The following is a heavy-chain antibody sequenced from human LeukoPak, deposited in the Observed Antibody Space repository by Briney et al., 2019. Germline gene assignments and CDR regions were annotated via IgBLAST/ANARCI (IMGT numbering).Heavy chain of an antibody. D-gene: IGHD2-15*01. CDR2: IYYSGST. J-gene: IGHJ4*02. CDR3: ARGVFGGGWGLNFDY. CDR1: GGSISSNSYY. V-gene: IGHV4-39*07. Sequence: PSETLSLTCTVSGGSISSNSYYWGWIRQPPGKGLEWIGSIYYSGSTNYNPSLKSRVTISVDTSKNQFSLKLSSVTAADTAVYYCARGVFGGGWGLNFDYWGQGTLVTVSS.